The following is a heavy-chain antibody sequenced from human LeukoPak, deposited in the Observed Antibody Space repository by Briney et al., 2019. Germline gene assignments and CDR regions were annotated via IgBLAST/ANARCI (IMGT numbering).Heavy chain of an antibody. CDR1: GFTFNSFG. CDR2: ISSSSSYI. CDR3: AKGAAATTFDY. V-gene: IGHV3-21*04. J-gene: IGHJ4*02. D-gene: IGHD6-13*01. Sequence: GGSLRLSCAASGFTFNSFGFHWVRQAPGKGLEWVSSISSSSSYIYYADSVKGRFTISRDNSKNTLYLQMNSLRAEDTAVYYCAKGAAATTFDYWGQGTLVTVSS.